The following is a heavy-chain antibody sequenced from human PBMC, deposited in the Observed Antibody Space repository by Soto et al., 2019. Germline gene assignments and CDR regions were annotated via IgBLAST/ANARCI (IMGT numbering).Heavy chain of an antibody. J-gene: IGHJ3*02. Sequence: PSETLSLTCAVSGGSISSSNWWSWVRQPPGKGLEWIGEIYHSGSTNYNPSLKSRVTISVDKSKNQFSLKLSSVTAADTAVYYCARGRRLRFLEGSLTPKHRDDAFDIWGQGTMVTFSS. D-gene: IGHD3-3*01. CDR3: ARGRRLRFLEGSLTPKHRDDAFDI. V-gene: IGHV4-4*02. CDR1: GGSISSSNW. CDR2: IYHSGST.